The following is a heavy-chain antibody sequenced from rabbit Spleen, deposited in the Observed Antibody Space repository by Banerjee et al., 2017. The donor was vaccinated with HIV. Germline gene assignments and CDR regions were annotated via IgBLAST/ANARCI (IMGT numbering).Heavy chain of an antibody. J-gene: IGHJ4*01. CDR2: CYTGSGNT. CDR3: ARDRTYSTLSQYYFHL. Sequence: QEQLVESGGGLVKPGASLTLTCTASGFDFSSGYDMCWVRQAPGKGLELIGCCYTGSGNTWYASWLDGRFTISRSTSLNTVDLKVTSLTVADTATYFCARDRTYSTLSQYYFHLWGPGTLVTVS. D-gene: IGHD6-1*01. V-gene: IGHV1S43*01. CDR1: GFDFSSGYD.